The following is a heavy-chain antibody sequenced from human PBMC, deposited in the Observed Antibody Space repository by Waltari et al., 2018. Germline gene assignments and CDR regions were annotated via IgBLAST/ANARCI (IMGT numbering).Heavy chain of an antibody. J-gene: IGHJ4*02. D-gene: IGHD2-21*01. Sequence: EVQVVESGGDLVQPGGSLRLSCAVSGFTVSTNHMNWVRQAPGKGWGWVSVSKDGGTTSYADSVRGRITVSRDNSRNTVYLQMNSLRSEDTAVYYCARDVGGDGYSLYDFWGQGTLVTVSS. CDR2: SKDGGTT. V-gene: IGHV3-66*02. CDR1: GFTVSTNH. CDR3: ARDVGGDGYSLYDF.